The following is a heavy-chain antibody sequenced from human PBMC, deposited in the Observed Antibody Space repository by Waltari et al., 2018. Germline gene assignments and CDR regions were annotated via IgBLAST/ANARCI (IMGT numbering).Heavy chain of an antibody. V-gene: IGHV4-61*01. J-gene: IGHJ6*02. CDR1: GGSVSSGSYY. Sequence: QVQLQESGPGLVKPSETLSLTCTVSGGSVSSGSYYWSWIRQPPGKGLEWIGYNYYSGSTNYNPSLKSRVTISVDTSKNQFSLKLSSVTAADTAVYYGARDKRWLANYYCGMDVWGQGTTVTVSS. CDR3: ARDKRWLANYYCGMDV. D-gene: IGHD6-19*01. CDR2: NYYSGST.